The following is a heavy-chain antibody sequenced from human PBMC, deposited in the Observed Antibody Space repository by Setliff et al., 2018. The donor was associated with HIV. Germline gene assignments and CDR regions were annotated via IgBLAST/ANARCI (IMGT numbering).Heavy chain of an antibody. Sequence: SETLSLTCAVFGGSFSDFYWSWIRQPPGKGLEWIGEISYSGSTVYNPSLKSRVTISVEASKNQFSLKLSPVTAADTAVYYCARSDGGAVAVDYYYYYMDVWGKGTTVTVSS. V-gene: IGHV4-34*01. CDR2: ISYSGST. CDR1: GGSFSDFY. CDR3: ARSDGGAVAVDYYYYYMDV. D-gene: IGHD6-19*01. J-gene: IGHJ6*03.